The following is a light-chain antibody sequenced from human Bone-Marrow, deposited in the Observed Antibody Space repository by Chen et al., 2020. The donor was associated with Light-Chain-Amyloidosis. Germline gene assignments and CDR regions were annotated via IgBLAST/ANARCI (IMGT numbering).Light chain of an antibody. CDR3: QQYNSYLAT. J-gene: IGKJ1*01. Sequence: IQMTPSPSALSASVGDKITITCRASETIPNWVAWYQQKPGKAPKLLIYDASTLHSGVPSRFSASGSGTEFTLTSTSLQPDDFATYYCQQYNSYLATFGQGTKV. CDR1: ETIPNW. V-gene: IGKV1-5*01. CDR2: DAS.